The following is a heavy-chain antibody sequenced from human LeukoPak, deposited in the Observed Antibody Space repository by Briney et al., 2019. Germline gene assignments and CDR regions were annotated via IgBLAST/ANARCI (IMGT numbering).Heavy chain of an antibody. D-gene: IGHD4/OR15-4a*01. J-gene: IGHJ4*02. V-gene: IGHV3-53*01. CDR3: ARRAGAYSHPYDY. CDR2: IYSDNT. Sequence: PGGSLRLSWPVFGFTVSSNSMSWVRQAPGKGLGGVSFIYSDNTHYSDSVKGRFTISRDNSNNTLYLQMNSLRAEDTAVYYCARRAGAYSHPYDYWGQGTLVTVSS. CDR1: GFTVSSNS.